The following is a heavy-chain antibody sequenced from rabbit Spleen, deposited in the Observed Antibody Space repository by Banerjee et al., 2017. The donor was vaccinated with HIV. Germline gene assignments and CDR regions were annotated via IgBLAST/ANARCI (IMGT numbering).Heavy chain of an antibody. CDR1: GFSFSSTYY. V-gene: IGHV1S40*01. CDR2: IGDGAGNA. D-gene: IGHD8-1*01. CDR3: ARDTGSSFSSYGMDL. J-gene: IGHJ6*01. Sequence: QSLEESGGDLVKPGASLTLTCTASGFSFSSTYYICWVRQAPGKRPEWIACIGDGAGNAYYASWAKGRFTVSKSSSTTVTLQMTSLTVADTATYFCARDTGSSFSSYGMDLWGPGTLVTVS.